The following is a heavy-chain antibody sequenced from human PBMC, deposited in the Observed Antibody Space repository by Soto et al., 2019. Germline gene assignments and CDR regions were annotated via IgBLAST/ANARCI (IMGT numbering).Heavy chain of an antibody. CDR3: AKTYYYGSGSYWGAFDI. CDR2: ISGSGGST. CDR1: GFTFSSYA. Sequence: GGSLRLSCAASGFTFSSYAMSWVRQAPGKGLEWVSAISGSGGSTYYADSVKGRFTISRDNSKNTLYLQMNSLRAEDTAVYYCAKTYYYGSGSYWGAFDIWGQGTMVTVSS. J-gene: IGHJ3*02. D-gene: IGHD3-10*01. V-gene: IGHV3-23*01.